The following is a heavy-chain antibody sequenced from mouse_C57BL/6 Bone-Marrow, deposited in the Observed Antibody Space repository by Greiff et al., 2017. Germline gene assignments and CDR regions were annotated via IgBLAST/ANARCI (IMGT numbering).Heavy chain of an antibody. V-gene: IGHV1-80*01. J-gene: IGHJ3*01. D-gene: IGHD2-5*01. Sequence: HLQQTFSYLFNPCSSFKISCKSSGYAFSSYWMNWVKQRPGKGLEWIGQIYPGDGDTNYNGKFKGKATLTADKSSSTAYMQLSSLTSEDSAVYFCANSNLFAYWGQGTLVTVSA. CDR1: GYAFSSYW. CDR2: IYPGDGDT. CDR3: ANSNLFAY.